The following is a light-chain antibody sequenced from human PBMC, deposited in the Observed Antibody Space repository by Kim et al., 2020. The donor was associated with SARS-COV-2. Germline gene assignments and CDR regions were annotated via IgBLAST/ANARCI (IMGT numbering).Light chain of an antibody. Sequence: EIVMTQSPATLSVSPGERATLSCRATQSVTSNLAWYQQKPGQAPRLLIYGASTRATGIPARFSGSGSGTEFTLTISGLQSEDSAVYYCHQYNNWPPYTFGQGTKLEI. CDR3: HQYNNWPPYT. J-gene: IGKJ2*01. CDR1: QSVTSN. CDR2: GAS. V-gene: IGKV3-15*01.